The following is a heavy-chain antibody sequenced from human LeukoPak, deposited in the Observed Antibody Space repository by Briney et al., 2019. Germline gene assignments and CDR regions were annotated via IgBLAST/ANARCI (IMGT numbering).Heavy chain of an antibody. V-gene: IGHV4-39*02. CDR1: GGSISSRSYY. Sequence: PSETLSLTCTVSGGSISSRSYYWGWIRQPPGKGLEWIGNIYYSGSTYYNASLKSRVTISVDTSKNQFSLQLNSVTPEDTAVYYCARENSALVALDYWGQGTLVTVSS. CDR3: ARENSALVALDY. CDR2: IYYSGST. D-gene: IGHD2-15*01. J-gene: IGHJ4*02.